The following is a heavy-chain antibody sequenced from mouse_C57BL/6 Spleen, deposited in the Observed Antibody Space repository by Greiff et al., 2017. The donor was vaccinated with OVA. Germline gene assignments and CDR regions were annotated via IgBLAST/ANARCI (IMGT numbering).Heavy chain of an antibody. CDR1: GFNIKDYY. V-gene: IGHV14-1*01. CDR2: IDPEDGDT. D-gene: IGHD1-1*01. J-gene: IGHJ2*01. Sequence: VQLQQSGAELVRPGASVKLSCTASGFNIKDYYMHWVKQRPEQGLEWIGRIDPEDGDTEYAPKFQGKATMTADTSSNTAYLQLSSLTSEDTAVYYGTTSLSSYYYGSSFDYWGQGTTLTVSS. CDR3: TTSLSSYYYGSSFDY.